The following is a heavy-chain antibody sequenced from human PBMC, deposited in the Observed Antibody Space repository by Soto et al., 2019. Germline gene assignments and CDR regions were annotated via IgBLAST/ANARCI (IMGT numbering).Heavy chain of an antibody. CDR3: ARRLQYYDFWSGYYTPSNWFDP. D-gene: IGHD3-3*01. V-gene: IGHV4-34*01. CDR2: INHSGST. Sequence: PSETLFVTCAVYVGSVSGYYWSWIREPPGKGLERIGEINHSGSTNYNPSLKSRVTISVDTSKNQFSLKLSSVTAADTAVYYCARRLQYYDFWSGYYTPSNWFDPWGQGTLVTVSS. CDR1: VGSVSGYY. J-gene: IGHJ5*02.